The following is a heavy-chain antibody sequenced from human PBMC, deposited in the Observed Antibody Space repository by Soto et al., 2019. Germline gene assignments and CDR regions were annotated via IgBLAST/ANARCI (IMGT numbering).Heavy chain of an antibody. D-gene: IGHD4-17*01. V-gene: IGHV4-34*01. CDR2: INHSGST. CDR1: GGSFSGYY. CDR3: ARRVTTEDY. J-gene: IGHJ4*02. Sequence: SETLSLTCAVYGGSFSGYYWSWIRQPPGKGLEWIGEINHSGSTNYNPSLKSRVTISVDTSKNQFSLKLSSVTAADTAVYYCARRVTTEDYWGQGTLVTVSS.